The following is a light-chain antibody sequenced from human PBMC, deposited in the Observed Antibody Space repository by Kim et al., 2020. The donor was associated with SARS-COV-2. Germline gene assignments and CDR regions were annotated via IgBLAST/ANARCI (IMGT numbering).Light chain of an antibody. V-gene: IGLV3-21*04. J-gene: IGLJ2*01. Sequence: SYELTQPPSVSVAPGKTASITCGGNKIGGKRVHWYQQKPGQAPVLVIYYDSDRPSGIPERFSGSNSGNTATLTISRVEAVDEADYYCQVWDSSSVHVVFGGGTQLTVL. CDR2: YDS. CDR1: KIGGKR. CDR3: QVWDSSSVHVV.